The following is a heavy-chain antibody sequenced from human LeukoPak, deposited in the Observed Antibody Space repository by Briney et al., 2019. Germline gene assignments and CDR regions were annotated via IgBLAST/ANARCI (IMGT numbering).Heavy chain of an antibody. CDR3: ARDNYDILTGYSYFDH. V-gene: IGHV4-4*07. D-gene: IGHD3-9*01. J-gene: IGHJ4*02. CDR2: IYTSGST. CDR1: GGSISSYY. Sequence: SETLSLTRTVSGGSISSYYWSWIRQPAGKGLEWIGRIYTSGSTNYNPSLKSRVTMSVDTSKNQFSLKLSSVTAADTAVYYCARDNYDILTGYSYFDHWGQGTLVTVSS.